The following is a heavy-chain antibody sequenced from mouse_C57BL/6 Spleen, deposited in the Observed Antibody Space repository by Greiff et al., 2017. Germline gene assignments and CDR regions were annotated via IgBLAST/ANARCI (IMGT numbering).Heavy chain of an antibody. D-gene: IGHD3-3*01. CDR3: AREGGGYFDV. V-gene: IGHV1-82*01. Sequence: VQLQQSGPELVKPGASVKISCKASGYAFSSSWMNWVKQRPGKGLEWIGRIYPGDGDTNYNGKFKGKATLTADKSSSTAYMQLSSLTSEDSAVYFFAREGGGYFDVWGTGTTVTVSS. J-gene: IGHJ1*03. CDR1: GYAFSSSW. CDR2: IYPGDGDT.